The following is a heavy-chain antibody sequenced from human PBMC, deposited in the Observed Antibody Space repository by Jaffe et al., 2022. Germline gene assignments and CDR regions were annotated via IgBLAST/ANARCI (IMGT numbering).Heavy chain of an antibody. D-gene: IGHD3-22*01. V-gene: IGHV4-59*01. CDR3: ARAPPGISGSYRRYFDY. J-gene: IGHJ4*02. CDR1: GGSINNYY. CDR2: IYYSGST. Sequence: QVQLQESGPGLVKPSETLSLTCTISGGSINNYYWSWIRQPPGKGLEWIGYIYYSGSTNYNPSLKSRVTISVDTSKNQFSLKLSSVTAADTAVYYCARAPPGISGSYRRYFDYWGQGTLVTVSS.